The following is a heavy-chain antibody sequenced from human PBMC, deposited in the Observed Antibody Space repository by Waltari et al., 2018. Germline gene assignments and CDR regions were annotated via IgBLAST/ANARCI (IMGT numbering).Heavy chain of an antibody. V-gene: IGHV4-38-2*01. CDR2: IYHSGST. CDR1: GYSISRGYY. CDR3: ASILGIWYFDL. D-gene: IGHD7-27*01. J-gene: IGHJ2*01. Sequence: QVQLQESGPGLVKPSETLSLTCAVSGYSISRGYYWGWIRQPPGKGLEWIGSIYHSGSTYYNPSLKSRVTISVDTSKNQFSLKLSSVTAADTAVYYCASILGIWYFDLWGRGTLVTVSS.